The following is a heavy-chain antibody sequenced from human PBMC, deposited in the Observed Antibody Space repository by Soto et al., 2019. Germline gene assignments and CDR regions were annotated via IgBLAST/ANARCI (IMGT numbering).Heavy chain of an antibody. CDR1: GGSISSSSYY. V-gene: IGHV4-39*01. J-gene: IGHJ4*02. Sequence: QLQESGPGLVKPSETLSLTCTVSGGSISSSSYYWGWIRQPPGKGLEWIGSIYYSGSTYYNPSLKSRVTISVDTSKNQFSLRLSSVTAADTAVYYCARSYAITFGGVIAPDYWGQGTLVTVSS. CDR3: ARSYAITFGGVIAPDY. CDR2: IYYSGST. D-gene: IGHD3-16*02.